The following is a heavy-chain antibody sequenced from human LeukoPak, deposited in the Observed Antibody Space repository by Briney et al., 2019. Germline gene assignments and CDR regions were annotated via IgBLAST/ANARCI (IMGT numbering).Heavy chain of an antibody. CDR2: IKQDGSEK. D-gene: IGHD3-9*01. CDR1: GFTFSSYW. Sequence: PGGSLRLSCAASGFTFSSYWMSWVRQAPGKGLEWVANIKQDGSEKYYVDSVRGRFTISRDNAKNSLYLQMNSLRAEDTAVYYCAKGNRLVIYAFDIWGQGTMVTVSS. V-gene: IGHV3-7*03. J-gene: IGHJ3*02. CDR3: AKGNRLVIYAFDI.